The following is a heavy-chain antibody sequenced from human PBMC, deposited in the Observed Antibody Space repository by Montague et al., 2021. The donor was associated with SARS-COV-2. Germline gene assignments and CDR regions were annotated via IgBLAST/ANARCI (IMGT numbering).Heavy chain of an antibody. J-gene: IGHJ6*02. CDR1: GFSLSTSGMC. CDR2: IDWDDDK. Sequence: PALVKPTQTLTLTCTFSGFSLSTSGMCVSWIRQPPGKALEWLALIDWDDDKYYSTSLETRLTISKDTSKNQVVLTMTNMDPVDTATYYCARIRDNWNGDYYYGMDVWGQGTTVTVSS. CDR3: ARIRDNWNGDYYYGMDV. D-gene: IGHD1-1*01. V-gene: IGHV2-70*01.